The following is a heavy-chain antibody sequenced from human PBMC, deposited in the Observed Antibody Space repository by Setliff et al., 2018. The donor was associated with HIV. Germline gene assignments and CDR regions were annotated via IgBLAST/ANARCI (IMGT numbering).Heavy chain of an antibody. V-gene: IGHV4-4*02. CDR3: ARRGYSSGYFDY. CDR1: GGSISSSNW. J-gene: IGHJ4*02. CDR2: IYHSGST. D-gene: IGHD6-19*01. Sequence: LSLTCTVSGGSISSSNWWSWVRQPPGKGLEWIGEIYHSGSTNYNPSLKSRVTISVDKSKNQFSLKLSSVTAADTAVYYCARRGYSSGYFDYWGQGMLVTVSS.